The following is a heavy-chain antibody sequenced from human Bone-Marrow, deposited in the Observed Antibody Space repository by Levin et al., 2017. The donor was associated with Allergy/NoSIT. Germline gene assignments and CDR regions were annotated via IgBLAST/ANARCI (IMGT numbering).Heavy chain of an antibody. D-gene: IGHD6-19*01. CDR2: ISWNSGDT. J-gene: IGHJ2*01. V-gene: IGHV3-9*01. Sequence: SLKISCAASGFNFDDFAMHWVRQAPGQGLEWVAGISWNSGDTAYGDSVKGRFTISRDNAKNSLSLQMNRLRPDDTALYHCVRSKGASGWDWHFDLWGRGTLIIVSS. CDR3: VRSKGASGWDWHFDL. CDR1: GFNFDDFA.